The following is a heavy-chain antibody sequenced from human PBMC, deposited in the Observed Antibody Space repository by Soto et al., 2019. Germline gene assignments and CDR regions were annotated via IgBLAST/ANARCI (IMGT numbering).Heavy chain of an antibody. CDR3: ARGGRGLRGAFDV. D-gene: IGHD3-16*01. CDR2: ISFNGLSQ. Sequence: QEILVESGGGVVQSGTSLRLSCAASGFTFSSFAMHWVRQAPGKGLEWVSVISFNGLSQFYADSVMGRVTVSRDNSKNTLYLQLDSLRPDDTAVYSCARGGRGLRGAFDVWGQGTEVSVS. J-gene: IGHJ3*01. CDR1: GFTFSSFA. V-gene: IGHV3-30*04.